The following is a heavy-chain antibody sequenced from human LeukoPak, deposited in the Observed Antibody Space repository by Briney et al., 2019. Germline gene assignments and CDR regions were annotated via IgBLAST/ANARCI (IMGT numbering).Heavy chain of an antibody. CDR3: ARDNAPTAVTTIIGFH. CDR1: GFTFSSYW. Sequence: GGSLRLSCAASGFTFSSYWMHWVRQTPGKGLVWVSRINSDGSSTSYAASVKGLFTISRDNAKNTLYLQMNSLRAEDTAVYYCARDNAPTAVTTIIGFHWGQGTLVTVSS. J-gene: IGHJ4*02. CDR2: INSDGSST. V-gene: IGHV3-74*01. D-gene: IGHD5-12*01.